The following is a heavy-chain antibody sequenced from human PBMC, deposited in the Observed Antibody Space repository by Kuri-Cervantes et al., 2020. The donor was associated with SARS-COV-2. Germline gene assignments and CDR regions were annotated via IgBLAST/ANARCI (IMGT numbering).Heavy chain of an antibody. D-gene: IGHD2-21*01. J-gene: IGHJ5*01. CDR3: AKDRVGVLDS. Sequence: GESLKISCAASGFTFSSCAMHWVRLAPGKGLKRVAFISYDGSNEYYADSVRGRFTISRDNSNNTLYLQVNSLRAEDTALYYCAKDRVGVLDSWGQGTQVTVSS. V-gene: IGHV3-30*01. CDR1: GFTFSSCA. CDR2: ISYDGSNE.